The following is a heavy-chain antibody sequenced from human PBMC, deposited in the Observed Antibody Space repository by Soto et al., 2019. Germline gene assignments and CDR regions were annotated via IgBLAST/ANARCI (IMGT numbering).Heavy chain of an antibody. CDR3: AADATAWQQMVPSDY. D-gene: IGHD2-8*01. CDR1: GFTFTSSA. J-gene: IGHJ4*02. Sequence: SVKVSCKASGFTFTSSAFQWVRQARGQRLEWIGWIAVGSGYTNYAQRFQDRVTLTGDMSTATTYMELSRLTSEDTAIYYCAADATAWQQMVPSDYWGQGTLVTVSS. V-gene: IGHV1-58*01. CDR2: IAVGSGYT.